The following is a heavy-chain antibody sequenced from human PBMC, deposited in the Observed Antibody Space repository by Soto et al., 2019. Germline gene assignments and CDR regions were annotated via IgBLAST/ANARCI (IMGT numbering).Heavy chain of an antibody. D-gene: IGHD6-19*01. CDR3: AITQPGYSSGWWAGY. CDR2: ISGSGGST. V-gene: IGHV3-23*01. CDR1: GFTFSSYA. J-gene: IGHJ4*02. Sequence: QPGGSLRLSCAASGFTFSSYAMSWVRQAPGKGLEWVSGISGSGGSTYYADSVKGRFTISRDNSKNTLYLQMNSLRAEDTAVYYCAITQPGYSSGWWAGYWGQGTLVTVSS.